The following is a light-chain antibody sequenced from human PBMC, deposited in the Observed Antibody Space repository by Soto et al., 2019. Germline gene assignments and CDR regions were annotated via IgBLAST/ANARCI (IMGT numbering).Light chain of an antibody. CDR2: KNN. CDR1: SYNVGKNL. V-gene: IGLV1-47*01. J-gene: IGLJ3*02. Sequence: QSVLTQPPSASGTPGQRVTISCSGGSYNVGKNLVYLYQQRPGTAPKLIIFKNNQRPSGVPDRFSGSNSGSSASLAISGLRSEDEADYFCAAWDDSLSAWVFGGGTKVTVL. CDR3: AAWDDSLSAWV.